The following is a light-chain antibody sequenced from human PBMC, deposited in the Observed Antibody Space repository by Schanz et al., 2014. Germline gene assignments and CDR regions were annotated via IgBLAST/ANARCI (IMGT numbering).Light chain of an antibody. CDR3: QQYGTSPLT. CDR1: QSVSSSY. J-gene: IGKJ4*01. V-gene: IGKV3-20*01. CDR2: GAS. Sequence: EIVLTQSPGTLSLSPGERATLSCRASQSVSSSYLAWYQQKPGQAPRLLIYGASSRATGIPDRFSGSGSGTDFTLTISGLEPEDFAVYYCQQYGTSPLTFGGGTKVGIK.